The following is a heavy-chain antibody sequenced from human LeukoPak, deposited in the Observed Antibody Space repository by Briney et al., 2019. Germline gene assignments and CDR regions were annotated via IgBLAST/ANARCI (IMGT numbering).Heavy chain of an antibody. CDR2: ITASGGRT. CDR3: AKDPNGDYIGAFDM. J-gene: IGHJ3*02. Sequence: GGSLRLSCAASGFTFSTYAMTWVRQAPGKGLEWVSSITASGGRTYYADSVRGRFSMSRDNSKNALYLQMNSLRAGDTAVYYCAKDPNGDYIGAFDMWGQGTMVIVSS. V-gene: IGHV3-23*01. D-gene: IGHD4-17*01. CDR1: GFTFSTYA.